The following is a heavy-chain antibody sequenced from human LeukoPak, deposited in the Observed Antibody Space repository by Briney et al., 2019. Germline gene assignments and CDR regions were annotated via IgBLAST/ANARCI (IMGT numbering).Heavy chain of an antibody. D-gene: IGHD1-26*01. V-gene: IGHV3-23*01. CDR2: ISGSGDST. CDR1: GFTFSSYA. J-gene: IGHJ4*02. CDR3: AKDHVGRSGSYLAFDY. Sequence: PGGSLRLSCAASGFTFSSYAMSWVRQAPGKGLEWVSAISGSGDSTYYSDSVKGRFTISRDNSKNTLHLQMNSLRAEDTAVYYCAKDHVGRSGSYLAFDYWGQGTLVTVSS.